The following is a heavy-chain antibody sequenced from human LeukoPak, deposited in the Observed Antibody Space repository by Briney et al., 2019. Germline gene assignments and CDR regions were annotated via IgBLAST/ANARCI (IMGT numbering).Heavy chain of an antibody. J-gene: IGHJ4*02. V-gene: IGHV3-49*03. CDR2: IRSKAYGGTA. Sequence: GGSLRLSCEASGFTFSDYYLGWIRQAPGKGLEWVGFIRSKAYGGTAEYAASVKGRFTISRDDSKSIAYLQMNSLKTEDTAVYYCTKSGTAIVGTTAAYYFDYWGQGTLVSASS. CDR1: GFTFSDYY. CDR3: TKSGTAIVGTTAAYYFDY. D-gene: IGHD1-26*01.